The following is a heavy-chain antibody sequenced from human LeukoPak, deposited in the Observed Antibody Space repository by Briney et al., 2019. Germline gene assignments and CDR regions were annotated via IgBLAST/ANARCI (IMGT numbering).Heavy chain of an antibody. CDR1: GGSISSYY. V-gene: IGHV4-59*01. Sequence: SETLSLTCTVSGGSISSYYWGWIRQPPGKGLEWIGYIYYSGSTNYNPSLKSRVTISVDTSKNQFSLKLSSVTAADTAVYYCARTAYCGGDCPDDAFDIWGQGTMVTVSS. CDR2: IYYSGST. CDR3: ARTAYCGGDCPDDAFDI. J-gene: IGHJ3*02. D-gene: IGHD2-21*01.